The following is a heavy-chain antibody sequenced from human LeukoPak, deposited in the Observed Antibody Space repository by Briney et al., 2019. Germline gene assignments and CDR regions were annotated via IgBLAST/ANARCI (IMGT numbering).Heavy chain of an antibody. CDR2: IYHSGST. V-gene: IGHV4-38-2*01. J-gene: IGHJ3*02. CDR1: GYSISSGYY. CDR3: ARPTYSGSYSGAFDI. Sequence: SETLSLTCAVSGYSISSGYYWGWIRQPAGKGLEWIGSIYHSGSTYYNPSLKSRVTISVDTSKNQFSLKLSSVTDADTAVYYCARPTYSGSYSGAFDIWGQGTMVTVSS. D-gene: IGHD1-26*01.